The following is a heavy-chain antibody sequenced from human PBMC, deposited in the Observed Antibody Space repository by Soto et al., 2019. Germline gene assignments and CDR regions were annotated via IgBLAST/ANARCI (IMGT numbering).Heavy chain of an antibody. CDR3: AKDQLANYDILTGQYYYYYYGMDV. CDR1: GFTFSSYG. Sequence: GGSLRLSCAASGFTFSSYGMHWVRQAPGKGLEWVAVISYDGSNKYYADSVKGRSTISRDNSKNTLYLQMNSLRAEDTAVYYCAKDQLANYDILTGQYYYYYYGMDVWGQGTTVTVSS. D-gene: IGHD3-9*01. J-gene: IGHJ6*02. V-gene: IGHV3-30*18. CDR2: ISYDGSNK.